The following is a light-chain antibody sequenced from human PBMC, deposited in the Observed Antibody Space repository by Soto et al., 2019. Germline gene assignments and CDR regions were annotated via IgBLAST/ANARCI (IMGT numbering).Light chain of an antibody. J-gene: IGLJ2*01. V-gene: IGLV2-14*01. CDR3: CSYTTGSTLV. Sequence: QSALTQPASVSGSPGQSITISCTGTNSDVGAYNYVSWHQQHPGKAPKLIIYEVSNRPSGVSNRFSGSKSGNTASLTISGLQAEDEADYYGCSYTTGSTLVFGEGTKLTVL. CDR2: EVS. CDR1: NSDVGAYNY.